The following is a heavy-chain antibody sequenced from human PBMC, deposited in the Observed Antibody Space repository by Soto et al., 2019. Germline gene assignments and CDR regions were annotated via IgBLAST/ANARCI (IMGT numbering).Heavy chain of an antibody. J-gene: IGHJ6*02. CDR3: ACLRCSGGSCYSYYYYGMDV. V-gene: IGHV4-30-2*01. CDR2: IYHSGST. Sequence: SETLSLTCAVSGGSISSGGYSWSWIRQPPGKGLEWIGYIYHSGSTNYNPSLKSRVTISIDKSKNQFSLKLSSVTSADTAVYYCACLRCSGGSCYSYYYYGMDVWGQGTTVTVAS. CDR1: GGSISSGGYS. D-gene: IGHD2-15*01.